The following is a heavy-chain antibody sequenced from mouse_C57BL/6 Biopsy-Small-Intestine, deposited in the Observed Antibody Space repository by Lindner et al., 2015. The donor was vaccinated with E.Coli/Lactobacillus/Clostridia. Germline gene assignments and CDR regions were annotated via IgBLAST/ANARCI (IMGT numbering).Heavy chain of an antibody. J-gene: IGHJ2*01. CDR1: GYAFTNYL. D-gene: IGHD2-3*01. V-gene: IGHV1-54*01. CDR3: ARPLDGYFDY. Sequence: VQLQESGAELVRPGTSVKVSCKASGYAFTNYLIEWVKQRPGQGLEWIGVINPGSGGTNYNEKFKGKATLTADKSSSTAYMELRSLTSEDSAVYFCARPLDGYFDYWGQGTTLTVSS. CDR2: INPGSGGT.